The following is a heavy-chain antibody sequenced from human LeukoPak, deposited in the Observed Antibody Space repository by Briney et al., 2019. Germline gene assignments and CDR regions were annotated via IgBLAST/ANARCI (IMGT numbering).Heavy chain of an antibody. CDR2: IYYSGST. CDR3: ARDFNGGNHFDY. J-gene: IGHJ4*02. V-gene: IGHV4-39*07. Sequence: PSETLSLTCTVSSGSISSSSYYWGWIRQPPGKGLEWIGSIYYSGSTNYNPSLKSRVTMSVDTSRNQFSLKLNSVTAADTAVYYCARDFNGGNHFDYWGQGTLVTVSS. CDR1: SGSISSSSYY. D-gene: IGHD4-23*01.